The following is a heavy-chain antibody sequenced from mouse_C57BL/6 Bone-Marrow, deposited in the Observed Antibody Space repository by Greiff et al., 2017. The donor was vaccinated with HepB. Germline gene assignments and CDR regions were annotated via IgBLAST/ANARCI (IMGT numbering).Heavy chain of an antibody. D-gene: IGHD1-1*01. V-gene: IGHV14-4*01. CDR3: TTTVVAMDY. J-gene: IGHJ4*01. Sequence: EVKLVESGAELVRPGASVKLSCTASGFNIKDDYMHWVKQRPEQGLEWIGWIDPENGDTEYASKFQGKATITADTSSNTAYLQLSSLTSEDTAVYYCTTTVVAMDYWGQGTSVTVSS. CDR2: IDPENGDT. CDR1: GFNIKDDY.